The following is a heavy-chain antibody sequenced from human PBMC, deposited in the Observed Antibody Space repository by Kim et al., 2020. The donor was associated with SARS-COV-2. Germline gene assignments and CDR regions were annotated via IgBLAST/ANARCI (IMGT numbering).Heavy chain of an antibody. J-gene: IGHJ5*02. D-gene: IGHD6-6*01. CDR2: SK. Sequence: SKYCADSVKGRCTISRDNSKNTLFLQMSSLRADDTAIYYCARTSSTFKFPTWGQGTLVTVSS. CDR3: ARTSSTFKFPT. V-gene: IGHV3-53*01.